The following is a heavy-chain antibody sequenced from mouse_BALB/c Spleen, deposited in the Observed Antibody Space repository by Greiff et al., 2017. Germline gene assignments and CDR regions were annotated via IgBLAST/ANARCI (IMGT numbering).Heavy chain of an antibody. CDR1: GYSITSDYA. CDR2: ISYSGST. CDR3: ARWYGYEAWFAY. D-gene: IGHD2-2*01. Sequence: DVQLQESGPGLVKPSQSLSLTCTVTGYSITSDYAWNWIRQFPGNKLEWMGYISYSGSTSYNPSLKSRISITRDTSKNQFFLQLNSVTTEDTATYYCARWYGYEAWFAYWGQGTLVTVSA. J-gene: IGHJ3*01. V-gene: IGHV3-2*02.